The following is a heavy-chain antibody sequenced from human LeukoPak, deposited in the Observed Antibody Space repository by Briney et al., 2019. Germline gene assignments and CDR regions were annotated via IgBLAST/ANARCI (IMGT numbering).Heavy chain of an antibody. CDR1: GFSFSTHG. D-gene: IGHD2-21*01. CDR3: AKGFSTLWVNYFDD. Sequence: GGSLRLSCVASGFSFSTHGMHWVRQAPGKGLEWVAVIWHDGRSIYNEDSVKGRFTISRDTSENTVYLQMNSLRAEDTAVYYCAKGFSTLWVNYFDDWGQGTPVTVSS. V-gene: IGHV3-33*06. CDR2: IWHDGRSI. J-gene: IGHJ4*02.